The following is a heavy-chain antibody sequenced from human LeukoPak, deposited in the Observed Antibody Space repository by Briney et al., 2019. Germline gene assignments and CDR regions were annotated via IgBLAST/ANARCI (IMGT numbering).Heavy chain of an antibody. Sequence: PGGSLRLSCAASGFTFSSYPMHWVRQAPGKGLEWVAITSHDEVTKYYADSVKGRFTISKDNSKNTLYLQMNSLTPEDTAVYYCARDDPGGIDSWGQGTLVTVSS. D-gene: IGHD1-1*01. CDR1: GFTFSSYP. CDR3: ARDDPGGIDS. J-gene: IGHJ4*02. CDR2: TSHDEVTK. V-gene: IGHV3-30-3*01.